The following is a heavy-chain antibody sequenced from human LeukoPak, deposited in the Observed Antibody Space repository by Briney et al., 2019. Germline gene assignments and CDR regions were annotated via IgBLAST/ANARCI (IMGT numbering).Heavy chain of an antibody. D-gene: IGHD3-10*01. V-gene: IGHV1-46*01. CDR3: ARGRYYGSGIRGYFDY. Sequence: GASVKVSCKASGYTFTDYYMHWVRQAPGQGLEWMGIINPSDGSTHYAQKFQGRVTMTRDVSTSTVYMELSSLRSEDTAVYYCARGRYYGSGIRGYFDYWGQGTLVTVSS. CDR2: INPSDGST. CDR1: GYTFTDYY. J-gene: IGHJ4*02.